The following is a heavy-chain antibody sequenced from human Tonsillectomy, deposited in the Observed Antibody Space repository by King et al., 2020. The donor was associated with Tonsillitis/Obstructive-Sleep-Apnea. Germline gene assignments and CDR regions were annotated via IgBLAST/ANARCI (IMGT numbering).Heavy chain of an antibody. D-gene: IGHD2-2*02. V-gene: IGHV1-69*06. J-gene: IGHJ6*02. CDR1: GGTLSSNG. CDR2: ITPMFGTT. Sequence: VQLVESGAEVKKPGSSVKVSCKASGGTLSSNGISWVRQAPGQGLEWMGGITPMFGTTDYAQKFQGRVTITADKSTSTTYMELSSLRSEDTALYYCARGACTRCYKYYGVDVWGQGTTVTVSS. CDR3: ARGACTRCYKYYGVDV.